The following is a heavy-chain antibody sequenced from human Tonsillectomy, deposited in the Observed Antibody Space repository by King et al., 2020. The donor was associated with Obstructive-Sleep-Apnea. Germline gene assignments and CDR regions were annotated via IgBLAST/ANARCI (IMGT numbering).Heavy chain of an antibody. CDR3: TTKRPGNYYYYGMDV. CDR1: GFTFTNAW. V-gene: IGHV3-15*01. Sequence: VQLVESGGGLVKPGGSLRLSCAASGFTFTNAWLNWVRQVPGKGLEWVGRIKSKIDGKKIDYSAPAKGRFIIPRDDSKNTLYLQMNSLKIEDTAVYYCTTKRPGNYYYYGMDVWGQGTTVTVSS. J-gene: IGHJ6*02. D-gene: IGHD1-14*01. CDR2: IKSKIDGKKI.